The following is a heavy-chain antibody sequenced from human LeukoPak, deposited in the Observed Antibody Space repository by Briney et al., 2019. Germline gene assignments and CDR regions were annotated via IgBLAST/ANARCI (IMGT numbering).Heavy chain of an antibody. CDR3: ARAPFAPRVAWGGTYYYYYYMDV. Sequence: PSETLSPTCTVSGGSISSYYWSWIRQPAGKGLEWIGRIYTSGSTNYNPSLKSRVTMSVDTSKNQFSLKLSSVTAADTAVYYCARAPFAPRVAWGGTYYYYYYMDVWGKGTTVTVSS. CDR2: IYTSGST. CDR1: GGSISSYY. D-gene: IGHD3-16*01. V-gene: IGHV4-4*07. J-gene: IGHJ6*03.